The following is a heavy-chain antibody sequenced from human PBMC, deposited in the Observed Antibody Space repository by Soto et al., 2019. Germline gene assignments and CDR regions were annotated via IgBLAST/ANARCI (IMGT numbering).Heavy chain of an antibody. J-gene: IGHJ6*02. CDR3: ARAEAFVSYYYDSSGPEIPLGGMDV. CDR1: GYTFTSYG. V-gene: IGHV1-2*04. CDR2: ISANSGDT. Sequence: GASVKVSCKASGYTFTSYGISWVRQAPGQGLEWMGWISANSGDTNYAQKFQGWVTMTRDTSISTAYMELSRLRSDDTAVYYCARAEAFVSYYYDSSGPEIPLGGMDVWGQGTTVTVSS. D-gene: IGHD3-22*01.